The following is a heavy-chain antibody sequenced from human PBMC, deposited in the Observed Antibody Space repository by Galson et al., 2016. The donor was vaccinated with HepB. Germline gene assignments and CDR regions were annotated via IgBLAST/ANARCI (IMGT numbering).Heavy chain of an antibody. J-gene: IGHJ4*02. D-gene: IGHD5-18*01. V-gene: IGHV4-31*03. CDR3: ARGGRKGLWGYYFDY. CDR2: IYHSGET. Sequence: TLSLTCTVSGGSISIGGYYWSWIRQHPGKGLEWIGYIYHSGETDYNPSLKSRVAISVDTSKKQFSLKVTSLTAAGTAVYFCARGGRKGLWGYYFDYWGQGTLVTVSS. CDR1: GGSISIGGYY.